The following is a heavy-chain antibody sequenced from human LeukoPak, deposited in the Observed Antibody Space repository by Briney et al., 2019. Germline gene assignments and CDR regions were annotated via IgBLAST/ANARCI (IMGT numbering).Heavy chain of an antibody. CDR2: INPNSGGT. Sequence: ASVKVSCRASGYTFTDYYVHGVRQAPGRGLEWMGWINPNSGGTKYAQNFQGRVTMTRDTSISTAYMELSRLRSDDTAVYYCARERKEFFDYWGQGTLVTVSS. V-gene: IGHV1-2*02. D-gene: IGHD3-10*01. J-gene: IGHJ4*02. CDR1: GYTFTDYY. CDR3: ARERKEFFDY.